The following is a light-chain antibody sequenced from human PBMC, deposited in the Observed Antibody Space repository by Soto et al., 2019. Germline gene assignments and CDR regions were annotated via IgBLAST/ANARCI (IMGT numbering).Light chain of an antibody. V-gene: IGKV3-15*01. CDR1: QSVSSN. CDR2: GAS. Sequence: EIVMTQSPATLSVSPGERATLSCRASQSVSSNLAWYQQKPGQAPSLLIYGASTRATGTPARFRGSGSGTEFTLTISSLQSEDFAVYYCQQYIRWPLTFGGGTKVDIK. J-gene: IGKJ4*01. CDR3: QQYIRWPLT.